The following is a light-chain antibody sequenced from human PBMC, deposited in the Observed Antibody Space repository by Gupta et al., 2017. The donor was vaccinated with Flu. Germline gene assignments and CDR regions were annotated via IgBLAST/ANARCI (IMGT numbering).Light chain of an antibody. CDR2: DAS. CDR1: QSISSY. V-gene: IGKV1-39*01. Sequence: DIQMTQSPSSLSASVGDKVTITCRASQSISSYLNWYQQKPGKAPKLLIFDASSLKTGVPSTFSGSGSGTDFTLTISSLQPEDFATYYCQQSYSTPITFGGGTKVEIK. CDR3: QQSYSTPIT. J-gene: IGKJ4*01.